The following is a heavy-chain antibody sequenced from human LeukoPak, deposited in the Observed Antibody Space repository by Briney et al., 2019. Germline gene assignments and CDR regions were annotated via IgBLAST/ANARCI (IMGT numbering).Heavy chain of an antibody. CDR1: GGTFSSYA. J-gene: IGHJ4*02. Sequence: SVKVSCKASGGTFSSYAISWVRQAPGQGLEWMGGIIPIFGTANYAQKFQGRVTITADESTSTAYMELSSLRSEDTAVYYCVRGHWDDYGDLHVRTGFYFDYWGQGTLVTVSS. CDR3: VRGHWDDYGDLHVRTGFYFDY. CDR2: IIPIFGTA. D-gene: IGHD4-17*01. V-gene: IGHV1-69*13.